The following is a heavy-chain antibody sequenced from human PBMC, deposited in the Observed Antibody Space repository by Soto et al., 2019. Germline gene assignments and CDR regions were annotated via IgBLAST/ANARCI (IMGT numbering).Heavy chain of an antibody. V-gene: IGHV3-23*01. D-gene: IGHD2-15*01. CDR2: ISGSGGST. Sequence: GGSLRLSCAASGFTFSSYAMSWVRQAPGKGLEWVSAISGSGGSTYYADSVKGRFTISRDNSKNTLYLQMNSLRAEDTAVYYCAKDKGRIVVVVAATLGYYYGMDVWGQGTTLTVSS. CDR1: GFTFSSYA. J-gene: IGHJ6*02. CDR3: AKDKGRIVVVVAATLGYYYGMDV.